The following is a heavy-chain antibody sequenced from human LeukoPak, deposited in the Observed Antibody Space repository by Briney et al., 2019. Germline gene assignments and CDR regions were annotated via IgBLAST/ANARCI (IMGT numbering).Heavy chain of an antibody. J-gene: IGHJ4*02. V-gene: IGHV3-11*04. CDR2: IRSSGSSI. CDR1: GFTFSDYY. D-gene: IGHD1-7*01. Sequence: GGSLRLSCAASGFTFSDYYMSGLRQAPGKGLEWVSYIRSSGSSIYYADSVKGRFTISRDNEKNSVYMQMNSLRAEDTALYYCAIPENNWNYVLDYWGQGPLVTVSS. CDR3: AIPENNWNYVLDY.